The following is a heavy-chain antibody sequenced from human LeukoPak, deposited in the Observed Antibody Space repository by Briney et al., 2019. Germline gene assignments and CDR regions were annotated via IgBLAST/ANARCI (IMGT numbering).Heavy chain of an antibody. CDR3: ATDYFDH. CDR1: GFTVNSKY. V-gene: IGHV3-53*01. J-gene: IGHJ4*02. Sequence: GGSLRLSCAASGFTVNSKYLSWVRQAPRKGLEWVSVIYTGGGTFYADSVKGRFTISRDNSKNTMYLQMNSLRAEDTAVYYCATDYFDHWGQGTLVTVSS. CDR2: IYTGGGT.